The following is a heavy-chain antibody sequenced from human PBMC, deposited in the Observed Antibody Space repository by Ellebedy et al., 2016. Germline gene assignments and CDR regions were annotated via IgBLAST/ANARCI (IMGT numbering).Heavy chain of an antibody. J-gene: IGHJ4*02. CDR3: SMAFDF. Sequence: GGSLRLSCAGSGFPFSFYGMYWVRQAPGKRLEYISGISNNGHSTYYADSVTGRFTISRDNSRRTLYLQTTSLTPEDTAIYYCSMAFDFWGQGTPVTVS. D-gene: IGHD2-8*01. V-gene: IGHV3-64D*06. CDR1: GFPFSFYG. CDR2: ISNNGHST.